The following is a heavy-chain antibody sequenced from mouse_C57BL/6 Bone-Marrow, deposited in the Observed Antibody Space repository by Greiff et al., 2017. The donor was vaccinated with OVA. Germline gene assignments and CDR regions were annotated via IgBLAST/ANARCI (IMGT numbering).Heavy chain of an antibody. J-gene: IGHJ1*03. D-gene: IGHD1-1*01. CDR1: GFNIKDYY. CDR3: AHYYYGSSYEGYFDV. V-gene: IGHV14-2*01. Sequence: EVQVVESGAELVKPGASVKLSCTASGFNIKDYYMPWVKQRTEQGLEWIGRIDPEDGETKYAPKFQGKATITADTSSNTSYLQLSSLTSEDTAVYYCAHYYYGSSYEGYFDVGCTGTTVTVSS. CDR2: IDPEDGET.